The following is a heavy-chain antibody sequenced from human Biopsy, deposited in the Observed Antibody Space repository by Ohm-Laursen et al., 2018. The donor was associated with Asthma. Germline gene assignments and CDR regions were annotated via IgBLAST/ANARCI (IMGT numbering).Heavy chain of an antibody. J-gene: IGHJ4*01. CDR2: INTNSGTP. Sequence: ASVKVSCKAPGYTFNSVAVMWVRQAPGQGLEWMGWINTNSGTPTYVQGFSGRFVFSLDPSATTAYLQIDSLRSEDTGVYYCTRAGSTFVADYWGQGTLVTVSS. CDR1: GYTFNSVA. CDR3: TRAGSTFVADY. D-gene: IGHD5-12*01. V-gene: IGHV7-4-1*01.